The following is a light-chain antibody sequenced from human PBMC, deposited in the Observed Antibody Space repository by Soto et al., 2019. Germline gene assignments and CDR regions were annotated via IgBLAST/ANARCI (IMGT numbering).Light chain of an antibody. J-gene: IGKJ4*01. Sequence: EIVLTQSPGTLSLSPGERATLSCRASQSVSSSYLAWYQQKPGQAPRLLIYSASIRATGIPDRFSGSGSGTDFTLTISRLEPEDFAVYYCQEYSNSPPGLTFGGGTKVDIK. CDR3: QEYSNSPPGLT. CDR1: QSVSSSY. CDR2: SAS. V-gene: IGKV3-20*01.